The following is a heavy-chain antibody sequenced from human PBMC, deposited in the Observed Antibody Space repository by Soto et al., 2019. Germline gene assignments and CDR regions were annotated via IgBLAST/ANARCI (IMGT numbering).Heavy chain of an antibody. V-gene: IGHV3-72*01. CDR1: GFTFSDHH. CDR3: ARLMGTSFDL. J-gene: IGHJ4*02. CDR2: ATNKGHSHTT. D-gene: IGHD2-8*01. Sequence: PGGSLRLSCAASGFTFSDHHMDWVRQAPGKGLEWVGRATNKGHSHTTGYAASVKGRFTISGDDSKNSLSLQMNSLKTEDTAVYFCARLMGTSFDLWGQGTLVTVSS.